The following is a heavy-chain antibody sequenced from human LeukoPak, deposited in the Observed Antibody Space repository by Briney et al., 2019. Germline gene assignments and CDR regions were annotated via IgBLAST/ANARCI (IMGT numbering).Heavy chain of an antibody. J-gene: IGHJ4*02. CDR1: GFTFSSYA. D-gene: IGHD4-23*01. V-gene: IGHV3-23*01. Sequence: GGSLRLSCAASGFTFSSYAMSWVRQAPGKRLEWVSAISGSGGSTYYADSVKCRFTISRDNSKNTLYLQMNSLRAEYTAVYYCAKLADYGGNEDYWGQGTLVTVSS. CDR2: ISGSGGST. CDR3: AKLADYGGNEDY.